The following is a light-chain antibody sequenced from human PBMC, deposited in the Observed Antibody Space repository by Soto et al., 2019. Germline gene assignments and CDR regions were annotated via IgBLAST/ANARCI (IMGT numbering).Light chain of an antibody. V-gene: IGKV1-12*02. Sequence: DIQMTQSPSSVASSVGDRVTITCRASQGVNTWLAWYQQKPGKAPKLLIFGASRLQNGVPSRFSGSGSGTDFTLTISSLQPEDYATYYCQQTDSFPFTFGPGTKVDIK. J-gene: IGKJ3*01. CDR2: GAS. CDR3: QQTDSFPFT. CDR1: QGVNTW.